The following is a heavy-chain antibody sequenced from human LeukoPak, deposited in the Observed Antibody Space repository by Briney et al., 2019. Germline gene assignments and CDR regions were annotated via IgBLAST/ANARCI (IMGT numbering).Heavy chain of an antibody. D-gene: IGHD5-12*01. CDR2: FYSGGST. Sequence: PGGSLRLSCAASGFTVSSNYVSWVRQAPGKGLEWVSVFYSGGSTYYADFVKGRFTISRDNSKNTLFLQMDSLGADDTAIYYCAKDGYNWIPLEDWGRGTLVTVSS. CDR3: AKDGYNWIPLED. CDR1: GFTVSSNY. J-gene: IGHJ4*02. V-gene: IGHV3-66*01.